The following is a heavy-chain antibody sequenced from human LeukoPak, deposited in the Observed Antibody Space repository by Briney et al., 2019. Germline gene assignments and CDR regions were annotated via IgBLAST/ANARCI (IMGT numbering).Heavy chain of an antibody. J-gene: IGHJ5*02. CDR1: GFTFSSYS. D-gene: IGHD6-13*01. CDR2: ISSSSSYI. V-gene: IGHV3-21*01. CDR3: ARASRGIAAAGYWFDP. Sequence: PGGSLRLSCAASGFTFSSYSMNWVHQAPGKGLEWVSSISSSSSYIYYADSVKGRFTISRDNAKNSLYLQMNSLRAEDTAVYYCARASRGIAAAGYWFDPWGQGTLVTVSS.